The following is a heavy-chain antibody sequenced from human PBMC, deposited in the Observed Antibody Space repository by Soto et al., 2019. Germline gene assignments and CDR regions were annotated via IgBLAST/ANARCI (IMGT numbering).Heavy chain of an antibody. J-gene: IGHJ4*02. CDR1: GGSISSGDYY. V-gene: IGHV4-30-4*01. CDR3: ARETGGSVSGVVIIPHFDY. Sequence: SETLSLTCTVSGGSISSGDYYWSWIRQPPGKGLEWIGYIYYSGSTYYNPSLKSRVTISVDTSKNQFSLKLSSVTAADTAVYYCARETGGSVSGVVIIPHFDYWGQGTLVTVSS. D-gene: IGHD3-3*01. CDR2: IYYSGST.